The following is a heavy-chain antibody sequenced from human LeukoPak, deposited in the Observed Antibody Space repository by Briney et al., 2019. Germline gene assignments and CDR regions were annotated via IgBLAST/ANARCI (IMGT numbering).Heavy chain of an antibody. Sequence: ASVKVSCKASGYTFTSYAMNWVRQAPGQGLEWMGWINTNTGNPTYAQGFTGRFVFSLDTSVSTAYLQISSLKAEDTAVYYCARVKGMTMTTVTTYPYYYGMDVWGQGTTVTVSS. CDR3: ARVKGMTMTTVTTYPYYYGMDV. J-gene: IGHJ6*02. V-gene: IGHV7-4-1*02. D-gene: IGHD4-17*01. CDR1: GYTFTSYA. CDR2: INTNTGNP.